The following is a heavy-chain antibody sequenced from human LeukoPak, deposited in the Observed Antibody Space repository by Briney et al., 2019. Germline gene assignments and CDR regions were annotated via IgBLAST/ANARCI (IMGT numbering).Heavy chain of an antibody. CDR3: ARGPYSGSNFDY. CDR1: GGSISSYY. D-gene: IGHD1-26*01. V-gene: IGHV4-59*01. CDR2: IYYSGST. J-gene: IGHJ4*02. Sequence: SETLSLTCTVSGGSISSYYWSWIRQPPGKGLEWIGYIYYSGSTNYNPSLKSRVTISVDTSKNQFSLKLSSVTAADTAVYYCARGPYSGSNFDYWGQGSLVIVSS.